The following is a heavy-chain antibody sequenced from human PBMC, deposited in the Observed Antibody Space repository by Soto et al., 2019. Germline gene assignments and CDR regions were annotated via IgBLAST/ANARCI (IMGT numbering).Heavy chain of an antibody. Sequence: QVQLVKSGAEVKKPGSSVQVSCKASGGTFSSYTISWVRQAPGQGLEWMGRIIPILGIANYAQKCQGRVTITADNSTSTSYMELSSLRSEETAVYYCARVVVGATIDYWGKGNLVTVSS. D-gene: IGHD1-26*01. CDR1: GGTFSSYT. V-gene: IGHV1-69*02. CDR2: IIPILGIA. J-gene: IGHJ4*02. CDR3: ARVVVGATIDY.